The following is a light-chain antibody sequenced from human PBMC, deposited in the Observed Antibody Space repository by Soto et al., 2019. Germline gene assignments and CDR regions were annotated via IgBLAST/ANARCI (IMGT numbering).Light chain of an antibody. J-gene: IGLJ1*01. CDR2: DVT. Sequence: SALAQPASGSGPPGQPITISCTGTSSDVCAYNYVSWYQHHPGKAPRLVIYDVTNRPSGISDRFSGSKSGNTASLTISGLLAEDEADYYCASYTTISNYVFGTGTKVTV. CDR3: ASYTTISNYV. CDR1: SSDVCAYNY. V-gene: IGLV2-14*01.